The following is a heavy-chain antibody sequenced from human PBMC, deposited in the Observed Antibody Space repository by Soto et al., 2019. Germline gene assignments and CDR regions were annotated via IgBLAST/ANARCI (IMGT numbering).Heavy chain of an antibody. D-gene: IGHD6-13*01. CDR3: ARHLNAAATTTI. CDR2: IYYSGRT. V-gene: IGHV4-39*01. CDR1: GGSISSSSYY. Sequence: SETLSLTCTVSGGSISSSSYYWGWIRQPPGKGLEWIGSIYYSGRTFYSPSLKSRVIISVYTSKNQFSLKLSSVTAADTAVYYCARHLNAAATTTIWGQGTLVTVSS. J-gene: IGHJ4*02.